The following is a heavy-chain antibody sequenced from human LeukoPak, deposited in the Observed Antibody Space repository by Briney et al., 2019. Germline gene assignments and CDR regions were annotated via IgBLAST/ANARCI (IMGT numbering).Heavy chain of an antibody. CDR2: ISSGGNTI. CDR3: ARGGWFGELLFDY. Sequence: GGSLRLSCAASGFTFSTYQMDWVSRPPGKGLQWVSYISSGGNTIYYAESVKGRFTISRDDAKNSLYLQMNSLRAEDTALYYCARGGWFGELLFDYWGQGTLVTVSS. J-gene: IGHJ4*02. V-gene: IGHV3-48*03. CDR1: GFTFSTYQ. D-gene: IGHD3-10*01.